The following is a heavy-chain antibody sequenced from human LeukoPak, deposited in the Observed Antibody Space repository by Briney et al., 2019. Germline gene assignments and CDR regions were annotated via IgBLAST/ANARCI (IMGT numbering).Heavy chain of an antibody. CDR1: GFTFSSYG. Sequence: PGGSLRLSCAASGFTFSSYGMHWVRQAPGKGLEWVAFIRYDGSNKYYADSVKGRFTISRDNSENTLYLQMNSLRAEDTAVYYCAKPQGYDILTGSFDYWGQGTLVTVSS. D-gene: IGHD3-9*01. J-gene: IGHJ4*02. CDR2: IRYDGSNK. V-gene: IGHV3-30*02. CDR3: AKPQGYDILTGSFDY.